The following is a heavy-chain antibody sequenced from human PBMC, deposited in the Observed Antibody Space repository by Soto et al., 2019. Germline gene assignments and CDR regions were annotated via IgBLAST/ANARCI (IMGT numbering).Heavy chain of an antibody. D-gene: IGHD1-26*01. J-gene: IGHJ4*02. CDR2: IIPIFGIA. CDR1: GGTFSSYA. V-gene: IGHV1-69*04. CDR3: ASYFDYFDY. Sequence: ASVKVSCKASGGTFSSYAISWVRQAPGQGLEWMGRIIPIFGIANYAQKFQGRVTITADKSTSTAYMELSSLRSEDTAVYYCASYFDYFDYWGQGTLVTVSS.